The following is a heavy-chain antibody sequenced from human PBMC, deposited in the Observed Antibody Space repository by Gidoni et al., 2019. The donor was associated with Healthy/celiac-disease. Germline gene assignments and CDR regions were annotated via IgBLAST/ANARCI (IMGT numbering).Heavy chain of an antibody. J-gene: IGHJ4*02. Sequence: QVQLQESGPGLVKPSETLSLTCTVSGGSISSYYWSWIRQPPGKGLERIGYIYYSGSTNYNPSLKSRVTISVDTSKNQFSLKLSSVTAADTAVYYCARVPTDYYDSSGYYHYIFDYWGQGTLVTVSS. V-gene: IGHV4-59*01. D-gene: IGHD3-22*01. CDR1: GGSISSYY. CDR3: ARVPTDYYDSSGYYHYIFDY. CDR2: IYYSGST.